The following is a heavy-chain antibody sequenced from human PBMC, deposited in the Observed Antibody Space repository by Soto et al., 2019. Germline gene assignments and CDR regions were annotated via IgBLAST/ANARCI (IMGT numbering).Heavy chain of an antibody. Sequence: SETLSLTCAVSGGPMRNYFWTWIRQPPGKGLEWIGYIHYSGTTSFFPSYNPSLRSRVTISEDTSKNQFSLKLLSVTTADTAVYFCAAGEASSRNLAPYYLDFWGQGTLVTVSS. CDR1: GGPMRNYF. V-gene: IGHV4-59*01. D-gene: IGHD6-13*01. CDR2: IHYSGTT. CDR3: AAGEASSRNLAPYYLDF. J-gene: IGHJ4*02.